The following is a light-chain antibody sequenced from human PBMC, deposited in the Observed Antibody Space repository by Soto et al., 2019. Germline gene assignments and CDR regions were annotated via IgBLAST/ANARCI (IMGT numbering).Light chain of an antibody. J-gene: IGKJ4*01. Sequence: DILLTQSPSFLSASVGDRVTLTCRASQGISNNLAWYQQKPREPPTLLIYSESTLHSGVPSRFSGSGSVTEFTLTISSLQPEDLATDDCQQVKSYPLTFGGGTKVEIK. CDR2: SES. CDR1: QGISNN. CDR3: QQVKSYPLT. V-gene: IGKV1-9*01.